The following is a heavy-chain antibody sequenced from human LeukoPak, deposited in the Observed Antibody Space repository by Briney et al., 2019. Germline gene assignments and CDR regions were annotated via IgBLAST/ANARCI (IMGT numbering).Heavy chain of an antibody. CDR2: ISAYNGNT. CDR1: GYTFTSYG. D-gene: IGHD4-17*01. Sequence: ASVKVSCKASGYTFTSYGISWVRQAPGQRLEWMGWISAYNGNTNYAQKLQGRVTMTTDTSTSTAYMELRSLRSDDTAVYYCARIIGPYGDYQTFDYWGQGTLVTVSS. V-gene: IGHV1-18*01. CDR3: ARIIGPYGDYQTFDY. J-gene: IGHJ4*02.